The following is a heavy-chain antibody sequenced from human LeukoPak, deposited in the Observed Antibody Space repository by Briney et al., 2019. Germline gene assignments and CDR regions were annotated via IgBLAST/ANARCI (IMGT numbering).Heavy chain of an antibody. J-gene: IGHJ4*02. D-gene: IGHD5-24*01. Sequence: PGGSLRLSCAASGLTFSSYAMHWVRQAPGKGLEWVAVISYDGNNKYYADSVKGRFTISRDNSKNTLYLQMNSLRTEDTAVYYCAREGRRWLQLTFDYWGQGTLVTVSS. CDR3: AREGRRWLQLTFDY. V-gene: IGHV3-30-3*01. CDR2: ISYDGNNK. CDR1: GLTFSSYA.